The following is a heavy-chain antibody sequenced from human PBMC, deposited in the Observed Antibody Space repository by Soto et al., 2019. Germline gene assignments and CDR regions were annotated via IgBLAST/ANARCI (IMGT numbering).Heavy chain of an antibody. CDR3: ARDHHSYYDTSGYNPYFDF. CDR2: IYYTGST. CDR1: GGSVNTAPYH. Sequence: SETLSLTCTVSGGSVNTAPYHWSWIRQSPRNGLEWIGNIYYTGSTNYNPSFESRVAISLDTSNNQFSLRLTSLTAADTAVYLCARDHHSYYDTSGYNPYFDFWVQGTLVTVSS. V-gene: IGHV4-61*01. D-gene: IGHD3-22*01. J-gene: IGHJ4*02.